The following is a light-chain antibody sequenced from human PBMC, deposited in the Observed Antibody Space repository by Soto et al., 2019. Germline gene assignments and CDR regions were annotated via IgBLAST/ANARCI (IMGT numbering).Light chain of an antibody. V-gene: IGKV3-15*01. CDR2: GAS. CDR1: QSLSSN. Sequence: EIMMTQSPATLSVSPGERATLSCRASQSLSSNLAWYQQKPGQAPRLLIYGASTRATGVPARFSGSGSGTEFTLTISSLQSEDFAVYYCQHYNKWLWTFGQGTKVDI. CDR3: QHYNKWLWT. J-gene: IGKJ1*01.